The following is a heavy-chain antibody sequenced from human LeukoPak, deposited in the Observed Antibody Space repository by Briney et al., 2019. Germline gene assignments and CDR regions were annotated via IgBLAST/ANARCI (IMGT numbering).Heavy chain of an antibody. CDR1: GFTVSSKY. D-gene: IGHD1-26*01. CDR2: IYSGGST. V-gene: IGHV3-66*01. J-gene: IGHJ3*02. Sequence: GGSLRLSCAASGFTVSSKYMSWVRQAPGKGLEWVSVIYSGGSTYYADSVKGRFTISRGNSKNTLYLQMNSLRAEDTAVYYCARDKGGSYYPLRAFDIWGQGTMVTVSS. CDR3: ARDKGGSYYPLRAFDI.